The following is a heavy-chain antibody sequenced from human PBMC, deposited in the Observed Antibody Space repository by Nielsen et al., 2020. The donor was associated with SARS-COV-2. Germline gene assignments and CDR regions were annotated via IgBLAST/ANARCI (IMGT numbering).Heavy chain of an antibody. CDR2: ITHSGST. CDR3: ARASRLPLGRSSYVWGSYRYSGFDY. V-gene: IGHV4-34*01. Sequence: WIRQPPGKGLEWIGEITHSGSTNYNPSLKSRVTISVDTSKNQFSLKLSSVTAADTAVYYCARASRLPLGRSSYVWGSYRYSGFDYWGQGTLVTVSS. D-gene: IGHD3-16*02. J-gene: IGHJ4*02.